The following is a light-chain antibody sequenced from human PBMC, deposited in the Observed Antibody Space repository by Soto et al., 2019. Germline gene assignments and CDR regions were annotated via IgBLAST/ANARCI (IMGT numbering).Light chain of an antibody. J-gene: IGKJ4*01. Sequence: EIVLTQSPATLSLSPGERATLSCRASQSVSSYLAWYQQKPGQAPRLLIYDASNRATGIPARFSGSGSGTDFTLTISSLEPEDFAVYYCQQYNDWPLTFGGGTKVEFK. V-gene: IGKV3-11*01. CDR2: DAS. CDR1: QSVSSY. CDR3: QQYNDWPLT.